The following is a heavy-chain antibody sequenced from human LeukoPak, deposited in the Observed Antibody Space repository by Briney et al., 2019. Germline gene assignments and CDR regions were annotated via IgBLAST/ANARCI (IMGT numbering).Heavy chain of an antibody. J-gene: IGHJ4*02. CDR3: ARSSYYYDSSGYYPPIDY. Sequence: SETLSLTCTVPGGSISSSSYYWGWIRQPPGKGLEWIGSIYYSGSTYYNPSLKSRVTISVDTSKNQFSLKLSSVTAADTAVYYCARSSYYYDSSGYYPPIDYWGQGTLVTVSS. CDR2: IYYSGST. V-gene: IGHV4-39*07. CDR1: GGSISSSSYY. D-gene: IGHD3-22*01.